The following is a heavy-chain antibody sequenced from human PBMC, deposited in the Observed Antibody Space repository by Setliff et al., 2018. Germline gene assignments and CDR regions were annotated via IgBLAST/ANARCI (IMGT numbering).Heavy chain of an antibody. Sequence: SETLSLTCTVSGGSISSGSYYWSWIRQPAGKGLEWIGRIYTSGSTNYNPSLKSRVTISVGTSKNQFSLKLSSVTAADTAVYYCARTRGSSGWLNWFDPWGQGTLVTVSS. CDR1: GGSISSGSYY. V-gene: IGHV4-61*02. D-gene: IGHD6-19*01. CDR3: ARTRGSSGWLNWFDP. CDR2: IYTSGST. J-gene: IGHJ5*02.